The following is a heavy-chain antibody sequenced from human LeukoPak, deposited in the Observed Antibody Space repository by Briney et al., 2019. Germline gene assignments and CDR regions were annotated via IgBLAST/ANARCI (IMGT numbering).Heavy chain of an antibody. CDR2: ISYDGSNK. J-gene: IGHJ4*02. D-gene: IGHD3-22*01. CDR3: ARDQTVFKIDYDSSGSAFDY. CDR1: GFTFSSYG. Sequence: PGGSLRLSCAASGFTFSSYGMHWVRQAPGKGLEWVAVISYDGSNKYYADSVKGRFTISRDNSKNTLYLQMNSLRAEDAAVYYCARDQTVFKIDYDSSGSAFDYWGQGTLVTVSS. V-gene: IGHV3-30*03.